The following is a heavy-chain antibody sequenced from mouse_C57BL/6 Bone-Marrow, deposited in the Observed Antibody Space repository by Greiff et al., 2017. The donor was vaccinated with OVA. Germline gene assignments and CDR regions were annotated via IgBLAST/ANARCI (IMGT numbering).Heavy chain of an antibody. Sequence: EVKVVESGGGLVKPGGSLKLSCAASGFTFSDYGMHWVRQAPEKGLEWVAYISSGSSTIYYADTVKGRFTISRDNAKNTLFLQMTSLRSEDTARYYCARAYGFPFAYWGQGTLVTVSA. CDR1: GFTFSDYG. V-gene: IGHV5-17*01. CDR3: ARAYGFPFAY. J-gene: IGHJ3*01. CDR2: ISSGSSTI. D-gene: IGHD2-2*01.